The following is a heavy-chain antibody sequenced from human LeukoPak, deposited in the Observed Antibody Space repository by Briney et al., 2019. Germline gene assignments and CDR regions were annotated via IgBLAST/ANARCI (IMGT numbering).Heavy chain of an antibody. J-gene: IGHJ4*02. CDR1: GFTFSSYA. Sequence: PGGSLRLSCAASGFTFSSYAMSWVHQAPGKGLEWVSAISGSGGSTYYADSVKGRFTISRDNSKNTLYLQMNSLRAEDTAVYYCAKAYSSGWPTHPFDYWGQGTLVTVSS. V-gene: IGHV3-23*01. D-gene: IGHD6-19*01. CDR2: ISGSGGST. CDR3: AKAYSSGWPTHPFDY.